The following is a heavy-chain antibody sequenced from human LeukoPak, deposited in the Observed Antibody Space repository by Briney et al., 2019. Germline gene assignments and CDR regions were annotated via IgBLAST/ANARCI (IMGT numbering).Heavy chain of an antibody. CDR2: FDPENGER. CDR1: GYSLSELS. Sequence: GAAVKVSCQVYGYSLSELSIYWVRQAPGKGLEWMGGFDPENGERVYEQKFQGRVTMTEDSTTDTAYMEMSGLTSEDTAFYYCAITWSETLYNWGQATLDTVSS. V-gene: IGHV1-24*01. CDR3: AITWSETLYN. J-gene: IGHJ1*01. D-gene: IGHD1-1*01.